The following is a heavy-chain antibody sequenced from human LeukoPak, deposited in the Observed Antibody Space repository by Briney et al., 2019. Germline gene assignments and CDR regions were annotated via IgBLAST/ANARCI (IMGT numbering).Heavy chain of an antibody. CDR2: ISSNGGST. D-gene: IGHD3-10*01. CDR3: VKDPYASGSYLDFYYFDY. J-gene: IGHJ4*02. Sequence: TGGSLRLSCSASGFTFSSYAVHWVRQAPGKGLEYVSGISSNGGSTHYADSVKGRFTISRDNSKNTLYLQMSSLRAEDTAVYYCVKDPYASGSYLDFYYFDYWGQGTLVTVSS. V-gene: IGHV3-64D*06. CDR1: GFTFSSYA.